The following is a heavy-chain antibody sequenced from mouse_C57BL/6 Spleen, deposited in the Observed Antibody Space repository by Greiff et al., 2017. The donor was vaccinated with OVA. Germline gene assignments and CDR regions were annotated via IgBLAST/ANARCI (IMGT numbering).Heavy chain of an antibody. V-gene: IGHV5-4*01. CDR1: GFTFSSYA. CDR2: ISDGGSYT. D-gene: IGHD4-1*01. J-gene: IGHJ2*01. Sequence: EVHLVESGGGLVKPGGSLKLSCAASGFTFSSYAMSWVRQTPEKRLEWVATISDGGSYTYYPDNVKGRFTISRDNAKNNLYLQMSHLKSEDTAMYYCARDWGGTGYWGQGTTLTVSS. CDR3: ARDWGGTGY.